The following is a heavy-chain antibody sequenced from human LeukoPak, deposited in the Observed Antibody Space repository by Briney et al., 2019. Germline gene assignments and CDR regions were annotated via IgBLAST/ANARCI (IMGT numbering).Heavy chain of an antibody. Sequence: ASVKVSCKASGYTFTGYYMHWVRQAPGQGLEWMGWINPNSGGTNYAQKFQGWVTMTRDTSISTAYMELSRLRYDDTAVYSCARARVPLVGATTVYAFDIWGQGTMVTVSS. J-gene: IGHJ3*02. D-gene: IGHD1-26*01. CDR3: ARARVPLVGATTVYAFDI. V-gene: IGHV1-2*04. CDR2: INPNSGGT. CDR1: GYTFTGYY.